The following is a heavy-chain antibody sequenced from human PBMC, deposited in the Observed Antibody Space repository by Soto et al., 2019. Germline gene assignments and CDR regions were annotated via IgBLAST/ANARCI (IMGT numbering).Heavy chain of an antibody. J-gene: IGHJ4*02. V-gene: IGHV4-30-2*01. Sequence: QLQLQESGSGLVKPSQTLSLTCAVSGGSISSGGYSWSWIRQPPGKGLEWIGYIYHSGSTYYNPSLKSRVTISVDRSKNQFSLKLSSVTAADTAVYYCARAQSSGHRVGYFDYWGQGTLVTVSS. D-gene: IGHD3-22*01. CDR2: IYHSGST. CDR3: ARAQSSGHRVGYFDY. CDR1: GGSISSGGYS.